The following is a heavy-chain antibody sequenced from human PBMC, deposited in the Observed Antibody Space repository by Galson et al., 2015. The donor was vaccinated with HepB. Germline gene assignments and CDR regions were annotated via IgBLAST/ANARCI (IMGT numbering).Heavy chain of an antibody. J-gene: IGHJ4*02. D-gene: IGHD6-6*01. CDR2: FDPEDGET. CDR3: ATDLGVEQLGPFDY. V-gene: IGHV1-24*01. CDR1: GYTLTELS. Sequence: SVKVSCKVSGYTLTELSMHWVRQAPGKGLEWIGGFDPEDGETIYAQKFQGRVTMTEDTSTDTAYMELSSLRSEDTAVYYCATDLGVEQLGPFDYWGQGTLVTVSS.